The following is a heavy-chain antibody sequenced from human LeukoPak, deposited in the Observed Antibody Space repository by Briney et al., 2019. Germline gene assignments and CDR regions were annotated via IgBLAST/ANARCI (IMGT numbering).Heavy chain of an antibody. Sequence: ASETLSLTCTVSGGSISSGGYYWSWIRQHPGKGLEWIGYIYYSGSTYYNPSLKSRVTISVDTSKNQFSLKLSSVTAADTAVYYCARGPGAYCSSTSCYSGEWFDPWGQGTLVTVSS. CDR3: ARGPGAYCSSTSCYSGEWFDP. CDR2: IYYSGST. D-gene: IGHD2-2*01. CDR1: GGSISSGGYY. V-gene: IGHV4-31*03. J-gene: IGHJ5*02.